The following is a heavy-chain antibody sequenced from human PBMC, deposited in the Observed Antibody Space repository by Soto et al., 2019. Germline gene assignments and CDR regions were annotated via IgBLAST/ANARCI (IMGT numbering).Heavy chain of an antibody. CDR2: IKQDGSEK. D-gene: IGHD1-26*01. CDR3: ARLLTTGATLGDY. V-gene: IGHV3-7*04. CDR1: GFTFSSYW. Sequence: EVQLVESGGGLVQPGGSLRLSCAASGFTFSSYWMSWVRQAPGKGLEWVANIKQDGSEKYYVDSVKGRFTISRDNAKNSLYLQMSSLRAEDTAVYYCARLLTTGATLGDYWGQGTLVTVSS. J-gene: IGHJ4*02.